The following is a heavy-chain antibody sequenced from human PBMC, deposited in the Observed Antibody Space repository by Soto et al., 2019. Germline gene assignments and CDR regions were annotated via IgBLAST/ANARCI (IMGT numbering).Heavy chain of an antibody. CDR3: ARKAYYDFWSGYYKYYYYGMDV. Sequence: TLSLTCTVSGGSVSSGSYYWSWIRQPPGKGLEWIGYIYYSGSTNYNPSLKSRVTISVDTSKNQFSLKLSSVTAADTAVYYCARKAYYDFWSGYYKYYYYGMDVWGQGTTVTVSS. CDR1: GGSVSSGSYY. J-gene: IGHJ6*02. V-gene: IGHV4-61*01. D-gene: IGHD3-3*01. CDR2: IYYSGST.